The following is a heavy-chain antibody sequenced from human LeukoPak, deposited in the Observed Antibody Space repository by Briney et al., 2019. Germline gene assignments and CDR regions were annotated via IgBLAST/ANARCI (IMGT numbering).Heavy chain of an antibody. CDR3: ARSTYYYGSGRLDY. D-gene: IGHD3-10*01. V-gene: IGHV4-38-2*02. J-gene: IGHJ4*02. CDR1: GYSISSGYY. CDR2: IYHSGST. Sequence: SETLSLTCIVSGYSISSGYYWGWIRQPPGKGLEWIASIYHSGSTYYNPSLKSRVTISVDTSKNQFSLKLSSVTAADTAVYYCARSTYYYGSGRLDYWGQGTLVTVSS.